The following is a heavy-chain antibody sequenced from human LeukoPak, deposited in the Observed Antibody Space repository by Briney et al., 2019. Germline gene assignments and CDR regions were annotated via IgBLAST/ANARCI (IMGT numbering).Heavy chain of an antibody. V-gene: IGHV1-18*01. CDR3: ATGTIYRNYYYMDV. J-gene: IGHJ6*03. D-gene: IGHD5-12*01. CDR1: GYTFTSYG. Sequence: ASVKVSCKASGYTFTSYGISWVRQAPGQGLEWMGWISAYNGNTNYAQKLQGRVTMTTDTSTSTAYMELSSLRSEDTAVYYCATGTIYRNYYYMDVWGKGTTVTVSS. CDR2: ISAYNGNT.